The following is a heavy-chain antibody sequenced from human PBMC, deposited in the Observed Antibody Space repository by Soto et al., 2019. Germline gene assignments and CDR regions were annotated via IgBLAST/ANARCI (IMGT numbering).Heavy chain of an antibody. Sequence: LSLSCAASGFTFNSYGMHWVRQGPGNGLEWVAFISYDSTKTYYADSVKGRFTISRDNSNSALYVQMNSLTGEDTAVYYCARTRSAWSDFHYYSLDVWGQGTTVTVSS. CDR2: ISYDSTKT. CDR1: GFTFNSYG. J-gene: IGHJ6*02. V-gene: IGHV3-30*03. D-gene: IGHD1-26*01. CDR3: ARTRSAWSDFHYYSLDV.